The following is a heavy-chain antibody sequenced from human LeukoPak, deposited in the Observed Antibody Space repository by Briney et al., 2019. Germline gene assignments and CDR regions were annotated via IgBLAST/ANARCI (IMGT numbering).Heavy chain of an antibody. CDR3: ARDKAVTTELTQYFHH. Sequence: GASVKVSCKASGYTFTNYGVSWVRQAPGQGLEWMGWISGYNGYTNYAQKFQFRVTMTTDTSTSTAYMELRSLTSDDTAAYYCARDKAVTTELTQYFHHWGQGTLVTVSS. CDR2: ISGYNGYT. D-gene: IGHD4-11*01. CDR1: GYTFTNYG. J-gene: IGHJ1*01. V-gene: IGHV1-18*01.